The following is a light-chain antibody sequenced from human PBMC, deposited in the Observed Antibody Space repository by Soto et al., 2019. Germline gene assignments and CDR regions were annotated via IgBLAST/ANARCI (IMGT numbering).Light chain of an antibody. CDR2: KAS. CDR1: QSISSW. Sequence: DIPMTQSPSTLSASVGDRVTITCRASQSISSWLAWYQQKPGKAPKLLIYKASSLESGVPSRFSGSGSGTEFTLTISSLQPDDFATYYCQQYNSPRSTFGQGTRLEIK. J-gene: IGKJ5*01. V-gene: IGKV1-5*03. CDR3: QQYNSPRST.